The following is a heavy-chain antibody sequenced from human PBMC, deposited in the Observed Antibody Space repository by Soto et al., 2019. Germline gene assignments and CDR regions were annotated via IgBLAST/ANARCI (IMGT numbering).Heavy chain of an antibody. CDR1: GFTFSSYG. Sequence: QVQLVESGGGVVQPGRSLRLSCAASGFTFSSYGMHWVRQAPGKGLEWVAVISYDGSNKYYADSVKGRFTISRDNSKNTLYLQMNSLRAEDTAVYYCAKGRGYCSGGSCFQELYYFDYWGQGTLVTVSS. CDR3: AKGRGYCSGGSCFQELYYFDY. J-gene: IGHJ4*02. D-gene: IGHD2-15*01. V-gene: IGHV3-30*18. CDR2: ISYDGSNK.